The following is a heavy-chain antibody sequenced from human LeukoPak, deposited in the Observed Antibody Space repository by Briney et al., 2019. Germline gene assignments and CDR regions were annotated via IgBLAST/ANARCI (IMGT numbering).Heavy chain of an antibody. J-gene: IGHJ4*02. D-gene: IGHD6-19*01. CDR1: GFTFSSYG. CDR3: AKGHRIGSGWYNIFDY. Sequence: GGSLRLSCAASGFTFSSYGMSWVRQAPGKGLEWVSAISGSGGSTYYADSVKGRFTISRDNSKNTLYLQMNSLRAEDTAVYYCAKGHRIGSGWYNIFDYWGQGTLVIVSS. V-gene: IGHV3-23*01. CDR2: ISGSGGST.